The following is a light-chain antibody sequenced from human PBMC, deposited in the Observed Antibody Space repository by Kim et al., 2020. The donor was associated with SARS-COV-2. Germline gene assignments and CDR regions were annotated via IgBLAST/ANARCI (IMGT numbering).Light chain of an antibody. CDR1: QSVSSN. V-gene: IGKV3-20*01. J-gene: IGKJ4*01. CDR3: QQYGSSPPLT. CDR2: GAS. Sequence: SPGERATLSSRASQSVSSNLAWYQQKPGQAPRLLIYGASSRATGIPDRFSGSGSGTDFTLTISRLEPEDFAVYYCQQYGSSPPLTFGGGTKVDIK.